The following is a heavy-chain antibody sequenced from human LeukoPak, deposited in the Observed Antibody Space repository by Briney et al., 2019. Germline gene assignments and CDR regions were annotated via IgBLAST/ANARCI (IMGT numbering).Heavy chain of an antibody. CDR1: GFRLSSYG. CDR2: ISYDGSNK. V-gene: IGHV3-30*18. CDR3: AKDRYSGDELFDY. Sequence: GGSLRLSCAASGFRLSSYGMHWVRQAPGKGLEWVAVISYDGSNKYYADSVKGRFTISRDNSKNTLYLQMNSLRAEDTAVYYCAKDRYSGDELFDYWGQGTLVTVSS. D-gene: IGHD5-12*01. J-gene: IGHJ4*02.